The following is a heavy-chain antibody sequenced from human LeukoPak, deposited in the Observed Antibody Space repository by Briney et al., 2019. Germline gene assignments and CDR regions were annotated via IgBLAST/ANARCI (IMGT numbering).Heavy chain of an antibody. V-gene: IGHV1-18*01. CDR3: ARDGAVAGNEYFDY. D-gene: IGHD6-19*01. CDR2: ISAYNGNT. Sequence: ASVKVSCKASGYTFTSYGISWVRQAPGQGLEWMGWISAYNGNTNYARKLQGRVTITADKSTSTAYMELSSLRSEDTAVYYCARDGAVAGNEYFDYWGQGTLVTVSS. CDR1: GYTFTSYG. J-gene: IGHJ4*02.